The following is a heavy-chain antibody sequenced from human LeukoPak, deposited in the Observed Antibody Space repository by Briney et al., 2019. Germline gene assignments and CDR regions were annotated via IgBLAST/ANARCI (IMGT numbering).Heavy chain of an antibody. Sequence: GGSLRLSCADSGFTFTRNNMNWVRQAPGKGLEWVAFISSSSNYIYYADSVKGRFTISRDNSKNTLYLQMNSLRAEDTAVYYCARFWSGYSFDYWGQGTLVTVSS. J-gene: IGHJ4*02. CDR1: GFTFTRNN. CDR3: ARFWSGYSFDY. V-gene: IGHV3-21*01. D-gene: IGHD3-3*01. CDR2: ISSSSNYI.